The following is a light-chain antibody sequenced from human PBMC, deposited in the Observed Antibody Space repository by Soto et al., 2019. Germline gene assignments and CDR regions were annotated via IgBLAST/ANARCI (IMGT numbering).Light chain of an antibody. CDR1: QSVSSSY. J-gene: IGKJ1*01. Sequence: EIVLTQSPGTLSLSPGERATLSCRASQSVSSSYLAWYQQKPGQAPRLLIYGASNRATGIPDRFSGSGSGTDFTLAIGRLEPEDFAVYYCQQRSNWPRTFGQGTKVDIK. CDR3: QQRSNWPRT. CDR2: GAS. V-gene: IGKV3D-20*02.